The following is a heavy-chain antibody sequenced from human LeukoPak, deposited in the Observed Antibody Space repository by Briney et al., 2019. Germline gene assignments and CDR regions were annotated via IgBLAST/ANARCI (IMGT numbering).Heavy chain of an antibody. V-gene: IGHV3-30*04. CDR3: AKDSALRYYDSSGYFDY. CDR2: ISYDGSNK. D-gene: IGHD3-22*01. CDR1: GFTFSSYA. J-gene: IGHJ4*02. Sequence: GRSLRLSCAASGFTFSSYAMHWVRQAPGKGLEWVAVISYDGSNKYYADSVKGRFTISRDNSKNTLYLQMNSLRAEDTAVYYCAKDSALRYYDSSGYFDYWGQGTLVTVSS.